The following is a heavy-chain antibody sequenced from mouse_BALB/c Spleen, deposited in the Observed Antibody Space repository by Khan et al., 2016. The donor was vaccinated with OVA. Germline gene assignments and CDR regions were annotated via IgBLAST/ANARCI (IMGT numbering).Heavy chain of an antibody. D-gene: IGHD2-14*01. CDR1: GYTFTTYT. CDR2: IIPSNDYT. CDR3: VREGAYYRSDGWFAY. J-gene: IGHJ3*01. Sequence: QSGAELARPGASVKMSCKASGYTFTTYTIHWAKQRPGQGLEWIGYIIPSNDYTNYNQKFKDRATLTADNSSSTAYMQLSSLTSEDSAVYYCVREGAYYRSDGWFAYWGQGTLVTVSA. V-gene: IGHV1-4*01.